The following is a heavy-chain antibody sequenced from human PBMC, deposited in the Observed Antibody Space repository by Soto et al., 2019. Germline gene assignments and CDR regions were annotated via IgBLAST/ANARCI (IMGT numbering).Heavy chain of an antibody. CDR2: ISSSSSYI. D-gene: IGHD1-26*01. J-gene: IGHJ3*02. CDR3: ATGEGELLHAFDI. Sequence: GGSLRLSCAASGFTFSSYSMNWVRQAPGKGLEWVSSISSSSSYIYYADSVKGRFTISRDNAKNSLYLQMNSLRAEDTAVYYCATGEGELLHAFDIWGQGTMVTVSS. CDR1: GFTFSSYS. V-gene: IGHV3-21*01.